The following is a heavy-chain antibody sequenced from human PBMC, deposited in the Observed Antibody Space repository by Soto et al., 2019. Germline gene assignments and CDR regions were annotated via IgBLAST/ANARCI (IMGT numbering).Heavy chain of an antibody. Sequence: QVQLVESGGGVVQPGKSLRLSCTASGFTFSTYGIHWVRQAPGKGLEWVAVISYDGSHKYYRDFVKGRFTISRDDSKNTVFLQMNSLRREDTAVYYCAKEMFPRTVLDSSSPWGDYWGQGTLVTVSS. CDR3: AKEMFPRTVLDSSSPWGDY. D-gene: IGHD6-6*01. CDR1: GFTFSTYG. J-gene: IGHJ4*02. V-gene: IGHV3-30*18. CDR2: ISYDGSHK.